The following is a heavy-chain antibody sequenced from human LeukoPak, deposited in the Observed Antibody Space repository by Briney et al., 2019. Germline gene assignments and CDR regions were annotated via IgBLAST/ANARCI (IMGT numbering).Heavy chain of an antibody. Sequence: PGGSLRLSCAASGFTLSTHWMSWVRQAPATGLEWVANRKEDGCEKDYVESVKGRFTVSRDNAKNSLYLHMNTLRAEDTAKYYCARLYYYNSGRSYPSIYFNYWGQGTRVNVSS. D-gene: IGHD3-10*01. V-gene: IGHV3-7*01. CDR1: GFTLSTHW. J-gene: IGHJ4*02. CDR3: ARLYYYNSGRSYPSIYFNY. CDR2: RKEDGCEK.